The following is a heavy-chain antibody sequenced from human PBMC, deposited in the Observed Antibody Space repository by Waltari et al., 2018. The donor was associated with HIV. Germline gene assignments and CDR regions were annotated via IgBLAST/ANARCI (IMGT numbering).Heavy chain of an antibody. CDR1: GGTCSSYA. CDR3: ARGLTANYYYYGMDV. J-gene: IGHJ6*02. V-gene: IGHV1-69*01. D-gene: IGHD5-18*01. CDR2: IIPIFGTA. Sequence: QVQLVQSGAAVKKHGSSVKVYCKASGGTCSSYAISWVRQVAGQGLEWMGGIIPIFGTANYAQKFQGRVTITADESTSTAYMELSSLRSEDTAVYYCARGLTANYYYYGMDVWGQGTTVTVSS.